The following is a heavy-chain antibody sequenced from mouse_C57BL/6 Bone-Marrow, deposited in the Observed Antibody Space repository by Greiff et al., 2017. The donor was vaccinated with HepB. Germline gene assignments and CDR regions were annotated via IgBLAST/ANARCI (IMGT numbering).Heavy chain of an antibody. CDR3: AREVDGLWYPAWFAY. CDR2: IDPNSGGT. D-gene: IGHD2-1*01. J-gene: IGHJ3*01. CDR1: GYTFTSYW. V-gene: IGHV1-72*01. Sequence: VQLQQPGAELVKPGASVKLSCKASGYTFTSYWMHWVKQRPGRGLEWIGRIDPNSGGTKYNEKFKSKATLTVDKPSSTAYMQLSSLTSEDSAVYYCAREVDGLWYPAWFAYWGQGTLVTVSA.